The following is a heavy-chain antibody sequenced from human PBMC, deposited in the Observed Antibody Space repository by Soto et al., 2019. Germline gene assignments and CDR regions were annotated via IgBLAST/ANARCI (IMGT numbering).Heavy chain of an antibody. J-gene: IGHJ4*02. CDR1: GGSFSDYY. CDR2: INHSGST. V-gene: IGHV4-34*01. Sequence: SETLSLTCAVYGGSFSDYYWSWIRQPPGKGLEWIGEINHSGSTNYNPSLKSRVTISVDTSKNQFSLKLSSVTAADTAVYYCARAGIVVVPAAKNYFDYWGQGTLVTVSS. CDR3: ARAGIVVVPAAKNYFDY. D-gene: IGHD2-2*01.